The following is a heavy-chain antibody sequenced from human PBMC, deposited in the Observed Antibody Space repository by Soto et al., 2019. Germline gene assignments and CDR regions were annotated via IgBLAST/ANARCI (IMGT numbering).Heavy chain of an antibody. CDR3: ARDNSSDSSGYYNSDLGYYFDY. D-gene: IGHD3-22*01. Sequence: ASVKVSCKASGGLYSSYALSWVRQAPGQGLEWLGGIIPLFGTTSYARKFQGRVTITADELTTTAYMELSSLTSEDTAIYYCARDNSSDSSGYYNSDLGYYFDYWGQGTQVTVSS. V-gene: IGHV1-69*13. J-gene: IGHJ4*02. CDR1: GGLYSSYA. CDR2: IIPLFGTT.